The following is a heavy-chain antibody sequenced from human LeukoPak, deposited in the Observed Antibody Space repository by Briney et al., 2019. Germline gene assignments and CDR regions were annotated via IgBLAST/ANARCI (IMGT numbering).Heavy chain of an antibody. CDR2: ISYDGSNK. J-gene: IGHJ4*02. CDR1: GFTFSSYG. CDR3: AKGSPVRGIAVAGTLRHYFDY. Sequence: GRSLRLSCAASGFTFSSYGMHWVRQAPGKGLEWVAVISYDGSNKHYADSVKGRFTISRDNSKNTLYLQMNSLRAEDTAVYYCAKGSPVRGIAVAGTLRHYFDYWGQGTWSPSPQ. V-gene: IGHV3-30*18. D-gene: IGHD6-19*01.